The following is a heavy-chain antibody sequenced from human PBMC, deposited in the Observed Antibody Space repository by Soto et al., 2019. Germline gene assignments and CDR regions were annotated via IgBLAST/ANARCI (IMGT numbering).Heavy chain of an antibody. Sequence: EVQLVESGGGLVQPGGSLRLSCAAPGFTVSTKYMSWVRQAPGKRLEWVSVIYSGGSTFYADSVRGRFTISRDNSKNTVNLQMNSLRAEDTAVYYCARDPWAADYWGQGTLVTVSS. CDR3: ARDPWAADY. V-gene: IGHV3-66*01. CDR1: GFTVSTKY. CDR2: IYSGGST. J-gene: IGHJ4*02. D-gene: IGHD3-16*01.